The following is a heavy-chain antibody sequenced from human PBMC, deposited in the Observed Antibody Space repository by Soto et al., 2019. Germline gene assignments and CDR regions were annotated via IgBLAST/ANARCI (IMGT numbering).Heavy chain of an antibody. Sequence: PXXTPSLTGPITGSSVRSGTYDWSSLRPPPGKGLEWIGYIYYTGSTNYNPSLKSRVTISVDTSKNQLSLKLSSVTPADTAVYYCTRQLQAVYGRYFDYWGQGTLVTVSS. J-gene: IGHJ4*02. CDR2: IYYTGST. CDR3: TRQLQAVYGRYFDY. D-gene: IGHD6-19*01. V-gene: IGHV4-61*01. CDR1: GSSVRSGTYD.